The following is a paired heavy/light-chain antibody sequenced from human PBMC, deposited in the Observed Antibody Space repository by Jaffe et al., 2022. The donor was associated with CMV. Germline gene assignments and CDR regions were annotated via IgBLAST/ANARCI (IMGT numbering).Light chain of an antibody. CDR1: ASDIGSYNF. CDR2: EVN. CDR3: CSFAGRSTFDVV. V-gene: IGLV2-23*02. Sequence: QFALTQPASVSGSPGQSITISCTGTASDIGSYNFVSWYQRLPGKAPKLIIYEVNKRPSGVSDRFSGSKSGDTASLTISGLQTEDEADYYCCSFAGRSTFDVVFGGGTKLTVL. J-gene: IGLJ2*01.
Heavy chain of an antibody. CDR3: AAFSGYDFRS. D-gene: IGHD5-12*01. CDR1: GGSISNSY. J-gene: IGHJ5*02. CDR2: IHYSGSI. V-gene: IGHV4-59*01. Sequence: QVQLQEAGPGLVKPSETLSLSCTVSGGSISNSYWSWIRQPPGKGLEWIGYIHYSGSINYNPSLKSRVTMSVDRSKNQFSLNLRSVTAADTAVYYCAAFSGYDFRSWGQGTLVTVSS.